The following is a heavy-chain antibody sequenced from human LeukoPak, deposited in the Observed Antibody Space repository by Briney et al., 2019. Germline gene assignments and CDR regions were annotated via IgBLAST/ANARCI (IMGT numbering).Heavy chain of an antibody. CDR1: GDSISSGSYY. CDR2: IYTSGST. CDR3: AREEYYSDNSGYYPDF. J-gene: IGHJ4*02. D-gene: IGHD3-22*01. Sequence: SQTLFLTCTVSGDSISSGSYYWSWIRQPAGKGLEWIGRIYTSGSTNYNPSLKSRVTISVDTSKNQFSLKLSSVTAADTAVYYCAREEYYSDNSGYYPDFWGQGTLVTVSS. V-gene: IGHV4-61*02.